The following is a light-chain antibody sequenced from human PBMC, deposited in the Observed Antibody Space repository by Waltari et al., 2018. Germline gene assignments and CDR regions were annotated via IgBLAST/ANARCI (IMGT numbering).Light chain of an antibody. CDR2: GAS. CDR1: QSVSSN. Sequence: EIVMTQSPATLSVSPGERATLSCRASQSVSSNLAWYQQKPGPAPRLLIYGASTRVTGIPARFSGSGSGTEFTLTISSLQSEDFAVYYCQQYNNWPPWTFGQGTKVEIK. CDR3: QQYNNWPPWT. J-gene: IGKJ1*01. V-gene: IGKV3-15*01.